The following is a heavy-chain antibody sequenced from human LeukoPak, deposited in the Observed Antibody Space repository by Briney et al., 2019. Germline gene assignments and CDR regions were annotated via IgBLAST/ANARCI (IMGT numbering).Heavy chain of an antibody. D-gene: IGHD3-9*01. Sequence: ASVKVSCKASGYPFIRYGISWVRQAPGQGLEWMGWINVYNDNTNYEQNFQGRVTMTTDTSTSTTYMELRGLRSDDTAVYYCARCEVPTLRYFDWSDLYYFDYWGQGTLVTVSS. J-gene: IGHJ4*02. CDR2: INVYNDNT. CDR3: ARCEVPTLRYFDWSDLYYFDY. V-gene: IGHV1-18*01. CDR1: GYPFIRYG.